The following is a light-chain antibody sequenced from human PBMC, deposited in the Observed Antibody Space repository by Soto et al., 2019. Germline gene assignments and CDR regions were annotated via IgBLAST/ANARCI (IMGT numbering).Light chain of an antibody. CDR1: QSVLYSSNNKNY. V-gene: IGKV4-1*01. CDR3: QQYESTPPT. J-gene: IGKJ2*01. Sequence: DIVMTQSPDSLAVSLGERATINCKSSQSVLYSSNNKNYFAWYQQRPGQPPKLLIYWASTRESGVPDRFSGSGYGTDFTLTITSLQAEDVAVYYCQQYESTPPTFGQGTKLEIK. CDR2: WAS.